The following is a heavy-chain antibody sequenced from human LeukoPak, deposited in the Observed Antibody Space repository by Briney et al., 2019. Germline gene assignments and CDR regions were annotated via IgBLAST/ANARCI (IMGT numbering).Heavy chain of an antibody. CDR1: GDSVSSNSGA. V-gene: IGHV6-1*01. CDR3: ARVVQFYFDY. CDR2: TYYRSKWYN. Sequence: SQTLSLTSAISGDSVSSNSGAWNWIRQSPSRGLEWLGRTYYRSKWYNDYAASVKSRISIKPDTSTNQFSLQLNSVTPEDTAVYYCARVVQFYFDYWGQGTLVTVSS. J-gene: IGHJ4*02.